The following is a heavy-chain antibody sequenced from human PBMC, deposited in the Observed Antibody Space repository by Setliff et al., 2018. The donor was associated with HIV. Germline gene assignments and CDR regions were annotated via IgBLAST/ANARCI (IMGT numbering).Heavy chain of an antibody. CDR3: ARAGVYYDSSGYCIDY. V-gene: IGHV3-23*01. CDR1: GFTFSSYA. Sequence: GGSLRLSCAASGFTFSSYAMTWVRQAPGKGLEWVSSISNNGGKTYYADSEKGRFTISRDNAKNSLYLQMNSLRAEDTAVYYCARAGVYYDSSGYCIDYWGQGTLVTVSS. CDR2: ISNNGGKT. D-gene: IGHD3-22*01. J-gene: IGHJ4*02.